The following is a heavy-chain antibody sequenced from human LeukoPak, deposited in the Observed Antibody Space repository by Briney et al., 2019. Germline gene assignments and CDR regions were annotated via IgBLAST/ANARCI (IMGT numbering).Heavy chain of an antibody. D-gene: IGHD3-22*01. CDR2: ISSSGSTI. V-gene: IGHV3-48*03. CDR1: GFTFSSYE. CDR3: AREAYYDSSGYYSRGYYFDY. Sequence: GGSLRLSCAASGFTFSSYEMNWVRQAPGKGLEWVSYISSSGSTIYYADSVKGRFTISRDNAKKSLYLQMNSLRAEDTAVYYCAREAYYDSSGYYSRGYYFDYWGQGTLVTVSS. J-gene: IGHJ4*02.